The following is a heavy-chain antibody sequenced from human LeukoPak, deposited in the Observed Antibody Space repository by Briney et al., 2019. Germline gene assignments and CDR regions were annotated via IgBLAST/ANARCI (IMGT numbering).Heavy chain of an antibody. J-gene: IGHJ5*02. Sequence: SETLSLTCAVYGGSFSGYYWSWIRQPPGRGLAWIGEINHSGSTYYNPSLKSRVTISVDTSKNQFSLKLSSVTAADTAVYYCARAPSYYDILTGYSPDYNWFDPWGQGTLVTVSS. CDR1: GGSFSGYY. CDR3: ARAPSYYDILTGYSPDYNWFDP. CDR2: INHSGST. V-gene: IGHV4-34*09. D-gene: IGHD3-9*01.